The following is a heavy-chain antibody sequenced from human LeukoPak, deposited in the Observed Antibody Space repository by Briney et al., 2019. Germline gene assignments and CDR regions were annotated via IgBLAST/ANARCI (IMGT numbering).Heavy chain of an antibody. V-gene: IGHV1-18*01. CDR1: GYTFTSYG. Sequence: ASVKVSCKASGYTFTSYGITWVRQAPGQGLEWMGWITVYNGNTNYAKKFQGRVTMTTDTSTSTAYMELRSLRSDDTAVYYCAREQYHYDNSGYYDYWGQGTLVTVSS. D-gene: IGHD3-22*01. CDR2: ITVYNGNT. J-gene: IGHJ4*02. CDR3: AREQYHYDNSGYYDY.